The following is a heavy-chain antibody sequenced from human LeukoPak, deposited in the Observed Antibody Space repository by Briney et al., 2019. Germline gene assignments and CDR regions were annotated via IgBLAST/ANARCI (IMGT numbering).Heavy chain of an antibody. J-gene: IGHJ6*02. Sequence: VISYHGNYKYYAASVNGRFPISRDNSKNTLFLQMNSLRAEDTAMYWAKAPYYHIRGGMDVWGQGTTVPVSS. D-gene: IGHD3-10*02. CDR2: ISYHGNYK. CDR3: KAPYYHIRGGMDV. V-gene: IGHV3-30*18.